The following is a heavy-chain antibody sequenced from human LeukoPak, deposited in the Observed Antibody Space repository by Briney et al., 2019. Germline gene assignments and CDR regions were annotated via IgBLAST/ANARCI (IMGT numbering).Heavy chain of an antibody. CDR2: INSDGGST. CDR1: GFTLSSYW. Sequence: GGSLRLSCAASGFTLSSYWMHWVRQAPGKGLAWVSRINSDGGSTNYADSVKGRFTISRDNAKNTLYLQMNSLTAEDTAVYYCARAAVTGTRYSFDYWGQGTLVTVSS. D-gene: IGHD6-19*01. J-gene: IGHJ4*02. CDR3: ARAAVTGTRYSFDY. V-gene: IGHV3-74*01.